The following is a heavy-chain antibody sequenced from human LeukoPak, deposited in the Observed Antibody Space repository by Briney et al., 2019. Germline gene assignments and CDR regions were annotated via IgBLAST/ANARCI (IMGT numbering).Heavy chain of an antibody. J-gene: IGHJ4*02. Sequence: ASVKVSCKASGYTFTSYDINWVRQATGQGLEWMGWMNPNSGNTGYAQKFQGRVTMTRNTSISTAYMELSSLRSEDTAVYYCARDFTMVRGVRPPFGHWGQGTLVTVSS. D-gene: IGHD3-10*01. CDR2: MNPNSGNT. V-gene: IGHV1-8*01. CDR1: GYTFTSYD. CDR3: ARDFTMVRGVRPPFGH.